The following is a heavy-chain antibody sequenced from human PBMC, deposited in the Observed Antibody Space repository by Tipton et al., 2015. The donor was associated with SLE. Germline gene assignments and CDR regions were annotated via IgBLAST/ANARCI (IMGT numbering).Heavy chain of an antibody. CDR3: ARVFKRYSSSWTDGYFDY. Sequence: SLRLSCAASGFTFGDYYMSWIRQAPGKGLEWVSYISSSGSTIYYADSVKGRFTISRDNAKNSLYLQMNSLRAEDTAVYYCARVFKRYSSSWTDGYFDYWGQGTLVTVSS. J-gene: IGHJ4*02. V-gene: IGHV3-11*04. D-gene: IGHD6-13*01. CDR1: GFTFGDYY. CDR2: ISSSGSTI.